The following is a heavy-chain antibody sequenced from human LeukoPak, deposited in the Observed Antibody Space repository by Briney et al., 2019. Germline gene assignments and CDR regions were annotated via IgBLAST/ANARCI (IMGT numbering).Heavy chain of an antibody. CDR3: AREGGCSSGTCSGMDV. D-gene: IGHD2-2*01. CDR2: ISYDRSLGLFK. CDR1: GFTFRTYN. Sequence: GRSLRLSCAASGFTFRTYNMHWVRQAPGKGLEWVAVISYDRSLGLFKYDADSVKVRFTISIDNSENTLSLQMNSLRVEDTAVYYCAREGGCSSGTCSGMDVWGKGTTVTVSS. J-gene: IGHJ6*01. V-gene: IGHV3-30*04.